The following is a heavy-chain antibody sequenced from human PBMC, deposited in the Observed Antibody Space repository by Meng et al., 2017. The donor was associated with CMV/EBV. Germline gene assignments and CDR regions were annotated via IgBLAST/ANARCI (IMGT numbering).Heavy chain of an antibody. CDR2: IDNSGGST. D-gene: IGHD2-2*01. J-gene: IGHJ4*02. V-gene: IGHV3-23*01. CDR1: GFTFSTYA. Sequence: GGSLRLSCAASGFTFSTYAMSWVRQAPGKGLGWVSAIDNSGGSTYYADSVKGRFTISRDNSKSTLYLQMNILRAEDTAVYYCAKEETSLIVVVPALVDYWGQGTLVTVSS. CDR3: AKEETSLIVVVPALVDY.